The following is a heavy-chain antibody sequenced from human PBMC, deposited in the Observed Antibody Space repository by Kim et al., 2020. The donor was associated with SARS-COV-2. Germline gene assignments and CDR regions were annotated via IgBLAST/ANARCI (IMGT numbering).Heavy chain of an antibody. CDR2: ISGSGDSA. J-gene: IGHJ3*02. CDR1: GFRFSNYV. V-gene: IGHV3-23*01. CDR3: ATVGGDPARPGAFEI. D-gene: IGHD2-21*02. Sequence: GGSLRLSCAASGFRFSNYVMSWVRQAPGKGLEWVSAISGSGDSAYSTDSVKGRFTISRDNSKDTLYLQMNSLRAEDTAIYYCATVGGDPARPGAFEIWGQGTMVTVSS.